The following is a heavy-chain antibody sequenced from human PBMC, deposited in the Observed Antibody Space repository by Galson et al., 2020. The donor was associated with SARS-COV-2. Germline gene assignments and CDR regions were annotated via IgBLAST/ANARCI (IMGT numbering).Heavy chain of an antibody. CDR2: ISSSTTYI. CDR1: RVTFSSYT. V-gene: IGHV3-21*06. Sequence: TGGSLRLSCTASRVTFSSYTMNWVRQAPGKGLEWVSSISSSTTYIYYADSVKGRFTISRDNAKNSLYLQMNSLRAEDTAVYYCASWGKRVDYWGQGTLVTVSS. J-gene: IGHJ4*02. D-gene: IGHD3-16*01. CDR3: ASWGKRVDY.